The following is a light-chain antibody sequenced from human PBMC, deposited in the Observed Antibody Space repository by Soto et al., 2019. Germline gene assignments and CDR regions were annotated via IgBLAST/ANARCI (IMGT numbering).Light chain of an antibody. CDR3: QQYGSSPVT. CDR2: GAS. CDR1: QSVSSN. V-gene: IGKV3-20*01. Sequence: EIVMTQSPATLSVSPGERATLSCRASQSVSSNLAWYQQKPCQAPRLLIYGASSRATGIPDRFSGSGSGTDFTLTISRLEPEDFAVYYCQQYGSSPVTFGQGTKVDIK. J-gene: IGKJ1*01.